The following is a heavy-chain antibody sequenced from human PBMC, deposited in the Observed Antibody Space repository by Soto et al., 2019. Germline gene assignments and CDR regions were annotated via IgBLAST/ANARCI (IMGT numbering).Heavy chain of an antibody. V-gene: IGHV1-69*02. CDR1: GGTFSSYT. J-gene: IGHJ6*02. D-gene: IGHD2-15*01. CDR3: ARVIVVGGGMDV. Sequence: QVQLVQSGAEVKKPGSSVKVSCKASGGTFSSYTISWVRQAPGQGLEWMGRIIPILGIANYAQKFQGRVTITADKSTSTAYMELSSLRSEDTAVYYCARVIVVGGGMDVWGQGTTVTVSS. CDR2: IIPILGIA.